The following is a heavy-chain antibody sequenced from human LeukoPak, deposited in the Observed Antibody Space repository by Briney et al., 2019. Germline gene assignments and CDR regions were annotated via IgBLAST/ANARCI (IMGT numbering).Heavy chain of an antibody. CDR1: GGSINNYY. CDR2: IYYSVST. CDR3: VRVRGIAGRWVFDY. V-gene: IGHV4-59*01. D-gene: IGHD6-6*01. J-gene: IGHJ4*02. Sequence: SETLSLTCTVSGGSINNYYWSWIRQPPGKGLEWIGYIYYSVSTNYNPSLKSRVTISVDTSKNQFSLKLSSVTAADTAVYYCVRVRGIAGRWVFDYWGQGTLVTVSS.